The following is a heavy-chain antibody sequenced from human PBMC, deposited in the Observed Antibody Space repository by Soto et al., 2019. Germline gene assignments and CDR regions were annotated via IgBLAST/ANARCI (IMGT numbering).Heavy chain of an antibody. D-gene: IGHD3-10*01. CDR2: ISGSGTNT. J-gene: IGHJ4*02. V-gene: IGHV3-23*01. CDR1: EFTFSSSA. CDR3: AKVNSKFGENFSFDS. Sequence: GGALRLSCAASEFTFSSSAMSWVRQAPWKGLEWVSAISGSGTNTYYADSVKGRFTISRDNSKNTLYLQMNTLRAEDTAVYYCAKVNSKFGENFSFDSWGQGTLVTVSS.